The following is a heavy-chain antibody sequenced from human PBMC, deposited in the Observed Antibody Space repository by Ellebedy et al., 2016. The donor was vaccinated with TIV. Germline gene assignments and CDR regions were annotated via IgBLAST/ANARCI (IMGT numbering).Heavy chain of an antibody. CDR2: VTAYNRDT. Sequence: AASVKVSCKASGYSFTSHGIIWVRQAPGQGLQWMGWVTAYNRDTYYAQNFQGRVTFTTDTSSSTAYMELRSLRSDDTGVYYCARGAMALSWGQGTLVTVSS. D-gene: IGHD5-24*01. CDR1: GYSFTSHG. CDR3: ARGAMALS. V-gene: IGHV1-18*01. J-gene: IGHJ5*02.